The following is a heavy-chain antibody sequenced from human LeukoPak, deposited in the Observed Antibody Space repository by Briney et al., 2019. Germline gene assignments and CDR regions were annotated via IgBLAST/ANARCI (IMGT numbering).Heavy chain of an antibody. J-gene: IGHJ4*02. CDR2: IYPGDSGT. V-gene: IGHV5-51*01. D-gene: IGHD6-19*01. CDR1: GYSFTSYW. CDR3: ARLVAVAGLSWYFDY. Sequence: GESLKISCKGSGYSFTSYWIGWVRQMPGKGLEWMGIIYPGDSGTRYSPSFQGQVTFSADKSITTAYLQWSSLKASDTAMYYCARLVAVAGLSWYFDYWGQGALVTVSS.